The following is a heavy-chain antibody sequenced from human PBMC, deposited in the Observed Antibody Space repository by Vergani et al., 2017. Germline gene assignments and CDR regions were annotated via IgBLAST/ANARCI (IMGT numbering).Heavy chain of an antibody. Sequence: QVQLQESGPGLVKPSETLSLTCTVSGGSISSYYWSWIRQPAGKGLEWIGRIYTSGSTNYNPSLKSRVTMSVDTSKNQFSLKLSSVTAADTAVYYCAGVGAVAGEVPHFDYWGQGTLVTVSS. V-gene: IGHV4-4*07. CDR1: GGSISSYY. D-gene: IGHD6-19*01. CDR3: AGVGAVAGEVPHFDY. CDR2: IYTSGST. J-gene: IGHJ4*02.